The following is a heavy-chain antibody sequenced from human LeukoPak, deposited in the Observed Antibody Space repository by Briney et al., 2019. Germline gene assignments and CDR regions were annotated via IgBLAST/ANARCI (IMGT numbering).Heavy chain of an antibody. D-gene: IGHD4-17*01. CDR3: ARGLQTYGFDY. CDR1: GFTFSTYA. J-gene: IGHJ4*02. CDR2: ISYDGTNK. V-gene: IGHV3-30*04. Sequence: GGSLRLSCAASGFTFSTYAVHWVRQAPGKGLEWVAVISYDGTNKYYADSVKGRFTISRDNSKNTLYLQMNSLRAEDTAVYYCARGLQTYGFDYWGQGTLVTVSS.